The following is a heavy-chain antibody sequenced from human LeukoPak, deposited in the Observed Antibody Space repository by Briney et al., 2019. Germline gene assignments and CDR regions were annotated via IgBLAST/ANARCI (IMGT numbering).Heavy chain of an antibody. CDR2: INPNSGGT. D-gene: IGHD5-18*01. V-gene: IGHV1-2*02. Sequence: ASVTVSCKASGYTFTGYYMHWVRQAPGQGLEWMGWINPNSGGTNYAQKFQGRVTMTRDTSISTAYMELSRLRSDDTAVYYCARDTAMVTGNWFDPWGQETLVTVSS. CDR1: GYTFTGYY. CDR3: ARDTAMVTGNWFDP. J-gene: IGHJ5*02.